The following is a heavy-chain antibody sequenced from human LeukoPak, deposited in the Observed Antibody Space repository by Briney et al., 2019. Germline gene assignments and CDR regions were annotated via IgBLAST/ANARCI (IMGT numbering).Heavy chain of an antibody. D-gene: IGHD2-15*01. J-gene: IGHJ4*02. CDR3: ARASVEHSIVAGDYFDY. CDR1: GYSINNAHY. V-gene: IGHV4-38-2*01. Sequence: SETLSLTCAVSGYSINNAHYWAWIRQPPGKGLEWIGNKSGIASYNPSLKRRVTISLDTSKNHFSLNLRSVTAADTAVYFCARASVEHSIVAGDYFDYWGQGTLVTVSS. CDR2: KSGIA.